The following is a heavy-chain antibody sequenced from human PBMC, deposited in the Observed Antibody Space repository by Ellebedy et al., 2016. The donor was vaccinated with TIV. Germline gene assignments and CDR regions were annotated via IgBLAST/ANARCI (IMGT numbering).Heavy chain of an antibody. D-gene: IGHD2-2*01. CDR1: GGSISTGTYY. V-gene: IGHV4-39*01. Sequence: MPGGSLRLSCTVSGGSISTGTYYWAWIRQPPGKGLEWIGSISYSGTTYYNPYLKSQVTISVDTSKNQFSLKVYSVTAADTAFYYCARRPRYQLIYHWGQGTLVTVSS. J-gene: IGHJ5*02. CDR3: ARRPRYQLIYH. CDR2: ISYSGTT.